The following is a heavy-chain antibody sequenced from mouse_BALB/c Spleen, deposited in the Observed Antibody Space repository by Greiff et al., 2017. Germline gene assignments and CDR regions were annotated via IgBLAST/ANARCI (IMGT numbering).Heavy chain of an antibody. V-gene: IGHV14-4*02. J-gene: IGHJ2*01. CDR1: GFNIKDYY. CDR3: NAWGDGYFPFDY. D-gene: IGHD2-3*01. Sequence: VQLQQPGAELVRSGALVKLSCTASGFNIKDYYMHWVKQRPEQGLEWIGWIDPENGDTEYAPKFQGKATMTADTSSNTAYLQLSSLTSEDTAVYYCNAWGDGYFPFDYWGQGTTLTVSS. CDR2: IDPENGDT.